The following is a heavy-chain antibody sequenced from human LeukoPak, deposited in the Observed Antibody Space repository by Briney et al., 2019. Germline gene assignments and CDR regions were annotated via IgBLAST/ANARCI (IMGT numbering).Heavy chain of an antibody. J-gene: IGHJ4*02. CDR1: GFTFSSYA. CDR2: ISGSGGST. V-gene: IGHV3-23*01. Sequence: GGSLRLSCAASGFTFSSYAMSWVRQAPGKGLAWVSSISGSGGSTYYADSVKGRFTVSRDNSKNTLYLQMNSLRVVDTAVYYCAKGLSSGWNLKGSDYWGQGTLVTVSS. CDR3: AKGLSSGWNLKGSDY. D-gene: IGHD6-19*01.